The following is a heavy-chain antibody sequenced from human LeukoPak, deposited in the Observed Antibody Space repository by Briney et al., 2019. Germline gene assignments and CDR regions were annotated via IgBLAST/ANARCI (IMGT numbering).Heavy chain of an antibody. CDR1: GFTFSSYW. D-gene: IGHD3-16*01. Sequence: PGGSLRLSCAASGFTFSSYWMSWVRQAPGKGLEWVANIKQDGSEKYYVDSVKGRFTISRDNAKNSLYLQMNSLSTEDTAFYYCGKDISPGGLDYLGQGTLVTVSS. CDR2: IKQDGSEK. J-gene: IGHJ4*02. V-gene: IGHV3-7*03. CDR3: GKDISPGGLDY.